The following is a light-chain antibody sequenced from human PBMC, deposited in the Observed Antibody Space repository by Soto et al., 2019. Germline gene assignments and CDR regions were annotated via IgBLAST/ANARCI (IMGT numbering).Light chain of an antibody. V-gene: IGLV1-44*01. J-gene: IGLJ3*02. CDR1: SSNIGSNT. CDR2: NNN. CDR3: AAWDDILTGPV. Sequence: QSVLTQPPSASGTPGQRVTISCTGSSSNIGSNTVNWYQQVPGTAPKLLIYNNNQRPSGVPDRFSGSKSGTSASLAISGLRSEDEADYCCAAWDDILTGPVFGGGTKLTVL.